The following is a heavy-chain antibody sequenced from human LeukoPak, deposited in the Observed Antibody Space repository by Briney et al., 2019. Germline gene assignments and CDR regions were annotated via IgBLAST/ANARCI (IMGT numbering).Heavy chain of an antibody. CDR3: ARDPKGGFSYGWGAFDI. Sequence: GGSLRLSCAASGFTFSSCAMHWVRQAPGKGLEWVAIISYDGNNKYYADSVKGRFIISRDNSKNTLYLQMNSLRAEDTALYYCARDPKGGFSYGWGAFDIWGQGTMVIVSS. CDR2: ISYDGNNK. J-gene: IGHJ3*02. V-gene: IGHV3-30-3*01. CDR1: GFTFSSCA. D-gene: IGHD5-18*01.